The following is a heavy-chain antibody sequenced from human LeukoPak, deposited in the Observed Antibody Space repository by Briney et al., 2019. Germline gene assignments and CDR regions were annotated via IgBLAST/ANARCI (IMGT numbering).Heavy chain of an antibody. V-gene: IGHV3-30*16. CDR2: LSYDGNNK. CDR1: GFTFSSFA. D-gene: IGHD5-18*01. J-gene: IGHJ4*02. CDR3: ARVGRGYSFNVYCFDY. Sequence: GGALRLSRAASGFTFSSFALPWVRQGPGKGLQWVALLSYDGNNKYYADSVKGRFTISRDNSKNTLYLQMNNLRAQDTAVYYCARVGRGYSFNVYCFDYWGQGTLVTVSS.